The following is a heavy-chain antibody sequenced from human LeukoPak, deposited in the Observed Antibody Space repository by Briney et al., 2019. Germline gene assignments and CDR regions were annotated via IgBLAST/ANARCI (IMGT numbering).Heavy chain of an antibody. J-gene: IGHJ4*02. CDR1: VYTFTSYD. V-gene: IGHV1-8*01. D-gene: IGHD2-15*01. Sequence: ASVKVSFKASVYTFTSYDIHWVRQATGQGLEWVGWMNPKSGNTGYAQKFQGRVTMTRNSSITTAYMELSSLRSEDTAVYYCARRHGRCSDGTCYYPDYWGQGTLVTVSS. CDR3: ARRHGRCSDGTCYYPDY. CDR2: MNPKSGNT.